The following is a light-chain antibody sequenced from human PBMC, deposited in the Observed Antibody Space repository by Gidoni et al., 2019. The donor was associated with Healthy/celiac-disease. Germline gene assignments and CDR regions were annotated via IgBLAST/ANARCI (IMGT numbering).Light chain of an antibody. CDR2: AAS. CDR1: QSISSY. Sequence: DTQFSQHPSSLSASVGDRVTITCRASQSISSYLDWYQQKPGKAPKLLIYAASSLQSGVPSRFSGSGSGTDFTLTISSLEPEDFATYYCQQSYSTPRTFGQGTKVEIK. J-gene: IGKJ1*01. V-gene: IGKV1-39*01. CDR3: QQSYSTPRT.